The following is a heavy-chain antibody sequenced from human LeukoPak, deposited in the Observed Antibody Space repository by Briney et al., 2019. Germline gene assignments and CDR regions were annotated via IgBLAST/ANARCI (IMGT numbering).Heavy chain of an antibody. Sequence: SETLSLTCTVSGDSTSTYYWSWIRQPPGMGLEWIGYIYYSGSTNYNPSLKSRVTISVDTSKNQFSLKLSSVTAADTAVYYCARGVYIAAAQYAYWGQGTLVTVSS. CDR2: IYYSGST. J-gene: IGHJ4*02. CDR1: GDSTSTYY. D-gene: IGHD6-13*01. V-gene: IGHV4-59*01. CDR3: ARGVYIAAAQYAY.